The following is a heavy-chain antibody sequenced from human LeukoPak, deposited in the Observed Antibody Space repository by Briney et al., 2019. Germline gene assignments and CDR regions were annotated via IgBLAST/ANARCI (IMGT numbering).Heavy chain of an antibody. CDR3: ARALGAHRYYSWYFDL. Sequence: PGRSLRLSCAASGFTFSSYGMHWVRQAPGKGLEWVAVIWYDGSNKYYADSAKGRFTISRDNSKNTLYLQMNSLRAEDTAVYYCARALGAHRYYSWYFDLWGRGTLVTVSS. J-gene: IGHJ2*01. CDR2: IWYDGSNK. CDR1: GFTFSSYG. D-gene: IGHD2/OR15-2a*01. V-gene: IGHV3-33*01.